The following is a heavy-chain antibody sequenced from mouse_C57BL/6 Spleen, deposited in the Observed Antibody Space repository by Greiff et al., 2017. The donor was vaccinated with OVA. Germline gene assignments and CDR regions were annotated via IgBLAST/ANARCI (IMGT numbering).Heavy chain of an antibody. V-gene: IGHV5-16*01. CDR1: GFTFSDYY. J-gene: IGHJ2*01. CDR3: ARLGLGSYYFDD. CDR2: INYDGSST. Sequence: EVQLVESEGGLVQPGSSMKLSCTASGFTFSDYYMAWVRQVPEKGLEWVANINYDGSSTYYLDSLKSRFIISRDNAKNILYLQMSSLKSEDTATYYCARLGLGSYYFDDWGQGTTLTVSS. D-gene: IGHD4-1*01.